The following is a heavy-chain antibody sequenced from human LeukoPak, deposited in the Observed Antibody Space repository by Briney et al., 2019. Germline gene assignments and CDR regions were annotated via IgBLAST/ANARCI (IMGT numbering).Heavy chain of an antibody. CDR3: ARGPFGMFDY. CDR2: FDPEDGET. D-gene: IGHD3-10*01. J-gene: IGHJ4*02. CDR1: GYTLTKLS. V-gene: IGHV1-24*01. Sequence: ASVKVSCKVSGYTLTKLSMHWVRQTPGKGLEWMGGFDPEDGETIYAQKFQGRVTMTEDTSTDTAYMELSSLRSDDTAVYYCARGPFGMFDYWGQGTLVTVSS.